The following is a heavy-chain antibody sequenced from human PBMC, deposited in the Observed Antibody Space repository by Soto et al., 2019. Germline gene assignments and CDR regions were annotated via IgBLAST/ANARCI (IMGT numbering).Heavy chain of an antibody. J-gene: IGHJ5*02. CDR2: IYYSGST. Sequence: PSETLSLTCTVSGGSISSYYWIWIRQPTGKGLEWIGYIYYSGSTNYNPSLKSRVTISVDTSKNQFSLKLSSVTAADTAVYYCARVDEGYCSSTSCYATFFDPWGQGTLVTVSS. D-gene: IGHD2-2*01. V-gene: IGHV4-59*01. CDR1: GGSISSYY. CDR3: ARVDEGYCSSTSCYATFFDP.